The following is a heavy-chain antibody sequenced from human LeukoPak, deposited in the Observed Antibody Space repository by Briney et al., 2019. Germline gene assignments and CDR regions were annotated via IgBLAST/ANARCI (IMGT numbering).Heavy chain of an antibody. CDR1: GGSLSSYY. CDR2: INYSGSA. J-gene: IGHJ3*02. Sequence: SETLSLTCTVSGGSLSSYYFSWIRQSPGKGLEWIAYINYSGSASYNPSLKSRVTMSVDTSKQFSLSLSSVTAADTAVYYWARHNYDDYVFDIWGQGTKVTVSS. CDR3: ARHNYDDYVFDI. V-gene: IGHV4-59*08. D-gene: IGHD4-17*01.